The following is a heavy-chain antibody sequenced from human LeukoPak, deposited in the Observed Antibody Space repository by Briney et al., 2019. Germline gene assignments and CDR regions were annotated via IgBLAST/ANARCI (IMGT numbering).Heavy chain of an antibody. J-gene: IGHJ4*02. CDR3: ARHSYYYDTSGYRSRGGFDH. CDR1: GGSISSSSYY. Sequence: SETLSLTCTVSGGSISSSSYYWGWIRQPPGKGLEWIGTIYYSGSSYYNPSLKSRVTISVDTSKNQFSLKLRSVTAADTAVYYCARHSYYYDTSGYRSRGGFDHWGQGTLVTVSS. V-gene: IGHV4-39*01. CDR2: IYYSGSS. D-gene: IGHD3-22*01.